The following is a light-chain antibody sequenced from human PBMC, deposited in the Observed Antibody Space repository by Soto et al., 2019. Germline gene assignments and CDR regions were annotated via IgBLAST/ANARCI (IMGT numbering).Light chain of an antibody. Sequence: EIVLTQSPATLSLSPGERATLSCRASQSVSSYLAWYQQKPGQAPRLLIYDASNRATGIPARFSGSGSGTEFTITISSLEPEDFAVYYCQQRRNWPGTFGQGTKVEIK. CDR2: DAS. V-gene: IGKV3-11*01. CDR3: QQRRNWPGT. J-gene: IGKJ1*01. CDR1: QSVSSY.